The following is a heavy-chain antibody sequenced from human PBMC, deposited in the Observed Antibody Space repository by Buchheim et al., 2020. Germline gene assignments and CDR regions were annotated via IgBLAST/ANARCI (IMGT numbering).Heavy chain of an antibody. CDR3: AKDRRGQHPWEYSDY. D-gene: IGHD6-13*01. CDR2: ISYDGSNK. CDR1: GFTISSYG. V-gene: IGHV3-30*18. Sequence: QVQLVESGGGVVQPGTSLRLSCAASGFTISSYGMHWVRQAPGKGLEWVAVISYDGSNKYYSDSVKGRFTISRDNYKNTLYLQMNSLRTEDTAVYYCAKDRRGQHPWEYSDYWGQGTL. J-gene: IGHJ4*02.